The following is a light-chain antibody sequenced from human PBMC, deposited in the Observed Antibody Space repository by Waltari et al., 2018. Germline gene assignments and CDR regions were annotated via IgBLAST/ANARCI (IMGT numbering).Light chain of an antibody. J-gene: IGKJ2*01. V-gene: IGKV1-9*01. CDR2: SAS. Sequence: DIQLTQSPSFLSASVGDTVTITCRASQAIGNKLGWYQQKRGQAPRVLIYSASTLQRGVPSRFSCSGSGADFTLTIAGLQPEDVATYYCQQLTEYPRTFGRGTKLDIQ. CDR3: QQLTEYPRT. CDR1: QAIGNK.